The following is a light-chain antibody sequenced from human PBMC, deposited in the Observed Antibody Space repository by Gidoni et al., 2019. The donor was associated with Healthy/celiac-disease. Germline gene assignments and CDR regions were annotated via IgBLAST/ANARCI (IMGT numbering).Light chain of an antibody. J-gene: IGLJ1*01. Sequence: QSALTQPASVSGSPGQSITISCTGTSSDVGSYNLVSWYQKHPGKAPKLIIYEGSKRPSGVSNRFSGSKSGNTASLTISGLQAEDEADYYCCSYAGSSTFYVFGTGTKVTVL. CDR1: SSDVGSYNL. CDR3: CSYAGSSTFYV. CDR2: EGS. V-gene: IGLV2-23*03.